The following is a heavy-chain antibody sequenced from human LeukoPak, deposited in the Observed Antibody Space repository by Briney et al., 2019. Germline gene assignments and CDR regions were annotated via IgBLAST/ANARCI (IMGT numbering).Heavy chain of an antibody. CDR3: ARRSSWSVGY. V-gene: IGHV1-18*01. J-gene: IGHJ4*02. D-gene: IGHD6-13*01. CDR2: ISAYNGKT. Sequence: ASVKVSCKASGYTFTTYSISWVRQAPGQGLEWMGWISAYNGKTNFAQKFQGRITMTTDTSTSTAYMELRSLRSDDTAVYYCARRSSWSVGYWGQGTLVTVSS. CDR1: GYTFTTYS.